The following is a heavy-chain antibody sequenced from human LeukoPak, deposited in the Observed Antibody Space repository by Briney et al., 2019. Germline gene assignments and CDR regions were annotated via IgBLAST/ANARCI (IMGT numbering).Heavy chain of an antibody. CDR1: GGSISSSSYY. CDR2: IYYSGST. D-gene: IGHD1-26*01. CDR3: AREVVLGATDY. V-gene: IGHV4-39*07. Sequence: SETLSLTCTVSGGSISSSSYYWGWIRQPPGKGLEWIGSIYYSGSTYYNPSLKSRVTISVDTSKNQFSLKLSSVTAADTAVYYCAREVVLGATDYRGQGTLVTVSS. J-gene: IGHJ4*02.